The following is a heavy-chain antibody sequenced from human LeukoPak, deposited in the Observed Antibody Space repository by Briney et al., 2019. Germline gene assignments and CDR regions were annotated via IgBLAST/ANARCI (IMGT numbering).Heavy chain of an antibody. D-gene: IGHD5-18*01. CDR1: GFTFSSYA. CDR3: ARYSYGPASEYCYGMDV. J-gene: IGHJ6*02. V-gene: IGHV3-23*01. CDR2: ISGSGGST. Sequence: GGSLRLSCAASGFTFSSYAMSWVRQAPGKGLEWVSAISGSGGSTYYADSVKGRFTISRDNSKNTLYLQMNSLRAEDTAVYYCARYSYGPASEYCYGMDVWGQGTTVTVSS.